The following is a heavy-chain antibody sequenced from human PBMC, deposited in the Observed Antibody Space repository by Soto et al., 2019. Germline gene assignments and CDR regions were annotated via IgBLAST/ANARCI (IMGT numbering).Heavy chain of an antibody. V-gene: IGHV3-48*02. CDR1: GFTFSSYS. CDR2: ISSSSSTI. Sequence: GGSLRLSCAASGFTFSSYSMNWVRQAPGKGLEWVSYISSSSSTIYYADSVKGRFTISRDNAKNSLYLQMNSLRDEDTAVYYCARDCSSTSCYDYYYGMDVWGQGTTVTVSS. D-gene: IGHD2-2*01. J-gene: IGHJ6*02. CDR3: ARDCSSTSCYDYYYGMDV.